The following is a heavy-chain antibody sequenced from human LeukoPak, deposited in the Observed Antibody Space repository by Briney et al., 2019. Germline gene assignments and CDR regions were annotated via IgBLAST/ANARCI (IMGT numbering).Heavy chain of an antibody. Sequence: SVKVSCKASGGTFSSYAISWVRQAPGQGLEWMGGIIPIFGTANYAQKFQGRVTITADESTSTAYMELSSLRSEDTAVYYCARDNTIFGVVIFHPWGQGTLVTVSS. V-gene: IGHV1-69*13. CDR2: IIPIFGTA. CDR1: GGTFSSYA. D-gene: IGHD3-3*01. J-gene: IGHJ5*02. CDR3: ARDNTIFGVVIFHP.